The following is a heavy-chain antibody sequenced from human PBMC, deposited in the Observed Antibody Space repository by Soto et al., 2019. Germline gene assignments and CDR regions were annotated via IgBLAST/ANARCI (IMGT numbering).Heavy chain of an antibody. D-gene: IGHD6-13*01. CDR3: TRDASRDSSARGWFDP. Sequence: GGSLRLSXAASGFTFRSFTLNRVRPAPGKGLEWVSTISSNSAYIYYTDALRGRFTISRDNAKNSLHLQMNSLRAEDTAVYYCTRDASRDSSARGWFDPWGPGTLVTVSS. J-gene: IGHJ5*02. V-gene: IGHV3-21*01. CDR2: ISSNSAYI. CDR1: GFTFRSFT.